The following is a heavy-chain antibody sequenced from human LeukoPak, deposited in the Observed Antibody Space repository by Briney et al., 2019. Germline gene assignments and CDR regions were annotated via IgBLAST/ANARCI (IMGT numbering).Heavy chain of an antibody. J-gene: IGHJ6*03. Sequence: ASVKVSCKASGYTFTGYYMYWVRQAPGQGLEWMGRINPNSGGTNYAQKFQGRVTMTRDTSISTAYMELSRLRSDDTAVYYCARGPVGYCSGGSCYGRTYYYYMDVWGKGTTVTVSS. D-gene: IGHD2-15*01. V-gene: IGHV1-2*06. CDR1: GYTFTGYY. CDR3: ARGPVGYCSGGSCYGRTYYYYMDV. CDR2: INPNSGGT.